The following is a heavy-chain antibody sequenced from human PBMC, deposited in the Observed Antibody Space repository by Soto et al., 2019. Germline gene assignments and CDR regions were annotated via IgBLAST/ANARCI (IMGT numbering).Heavy chain of an antibody. J-gene: IGHJ5*02. CDR3: ARGDTRQLVDL. Sequence: SETLSLPCTVSSETTMNSYCSWIWQAPGKGPEWLGYPSYNGGTSPNPTLQGRATMSVETSQNRISLNLNSVAAADTAVYSCARGDTRQLVDLRGQGILVTV. CDR1: SETTMNSY. CDR2: PSYNGGT. D-gene: IGHD6-6*01. V-gene: IGHV4-59*01.